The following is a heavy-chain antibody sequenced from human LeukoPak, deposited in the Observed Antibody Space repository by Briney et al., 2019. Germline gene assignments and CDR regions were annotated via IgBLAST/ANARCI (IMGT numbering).Heavy chain of an antibody. J-gene: IGHJ4*02. CDR3: AKNSYSSSPEFDY. CDR2: ISWNSGSI. D-gene: IGHD6-6*01. Sequence: PGRSLRLSCAASGSTFDDYAMHWVRQAPGKGLEWVSGISWNSGSIGYADSVKGRFTISRDNAKNSLYLQMNSLRAEDTALYYCAKNSYSSSPEFDYWGQGTLVTVSS. V-gene: IGHV3-9*01. CDR1: GSTFDDYA.